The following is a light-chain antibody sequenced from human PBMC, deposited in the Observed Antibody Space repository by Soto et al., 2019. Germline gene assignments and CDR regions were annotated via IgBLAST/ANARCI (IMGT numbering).Light chain of an antibody. CDR3: CSYAGSSTPYV. Sequence: LALPASVTESPDQSITISSTGTSSDLGNYKLVSWYQQHPGKAPTLMIYEGSKRPSGVSNRFSGSKSRNTASLTISGLQAEDEAGYYCCSYAGSSTPYVFGTGTKVTVL. CDR1: SSDLGNYKL. V-gene: IGLV2-23*01. CDR2: EGS. J-gene: IGLJ1*01.